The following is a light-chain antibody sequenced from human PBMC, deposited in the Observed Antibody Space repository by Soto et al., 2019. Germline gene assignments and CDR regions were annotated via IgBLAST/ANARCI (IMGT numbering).Light chain of an antibody. CDR1: QSISTH. CDR2: RSS. J-gene: IGKJ1*01. CDR3: RQSFSSAPWT. Sequence: DIQMTQSPSSLSASVGDRVTISCRASQSISTHLNWYQQKPGTAPRLLIYRSSSVKSGVPPRFSGSGSGRDFTLTISSLRPEDIATYFCRQSFSSAPWTFGQGTKVDIK. V-gene: IGKV1-39*01.